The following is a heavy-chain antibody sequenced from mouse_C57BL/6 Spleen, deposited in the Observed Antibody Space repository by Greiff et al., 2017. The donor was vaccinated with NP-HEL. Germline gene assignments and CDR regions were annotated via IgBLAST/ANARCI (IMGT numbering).Heavy chain of an antibody. Sequence: VQLQQSGAELVRPGASVTLSCKASGYTFTDYEMHWVKQTPVHGLEWIGAIDPETGGTAYNQKFKGKAILTADKSSSTAYMELRSLTSEDSAVYYCTRWDGYYEAYWGQGTLVTVSA. CDR1: GYTFTDYE. D-gene: IGHD2-3*01. V-gene: IGHV1-15*01. CDR2: IDPETGGT. J-gene: IGHJ3*01. CDR3: TRWDGYYEAY.